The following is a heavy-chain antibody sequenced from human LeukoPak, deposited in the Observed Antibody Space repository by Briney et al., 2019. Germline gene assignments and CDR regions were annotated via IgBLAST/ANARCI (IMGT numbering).Heavy chain of an antibody. V-gene: IGHV1-8*02. CDR2: MNPKSGNT. D-gene: IGHD5-12*01. Sequence: ASVKVSCKASGYTFTSYDMHWVRQAPGQGLEWMGWMNPKSGNTGYAQKFQGRVTMTRDTSISTVYMELSSLRSEDTAVYYCARDPPLRSRTHAFDIWGQGTMVTVSS. J-gene: IGHJ3*02. CDR3: ARDPPLRSRTHAFDI. CDR1: GYTFTSYD.